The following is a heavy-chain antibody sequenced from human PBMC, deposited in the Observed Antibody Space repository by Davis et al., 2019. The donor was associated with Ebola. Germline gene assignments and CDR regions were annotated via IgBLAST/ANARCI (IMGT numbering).Heavy chain of an antibody. CDR2: IKEDGSEV. V-gene: IGHV3-7*01. CDR1: GFSFRYFW. D-gene: IGHD6-25*01. CDR3: AVGSGSGWFDP. J-gene: IGHJ5*02. Sequence: GESLKISCAASGFSFRYFWMNWLRQAPGKGLEWVAHIKEDGSEVYYVDSVKGRFTISRDNAKNSLFLQMNSLGAEDTAVYYCAVGSGSGWFDPWGQGTLVTVSS.